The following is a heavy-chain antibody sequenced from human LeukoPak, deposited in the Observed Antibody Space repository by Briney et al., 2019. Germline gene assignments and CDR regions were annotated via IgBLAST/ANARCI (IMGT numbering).Heavy chain of an antibody. CDR2: IYYSGSS. CDR3: ARDPVPYYYGSGTPS. Sequence: SETLSLTCTVSGGSISSSSYYWGWIRQPPGKGLEWIGSIYYSGSSYYNPSLKSRVTISVDTSKNQFSLKVSSVTAADTAVYYCARDPVPYYYGSGTPSWGQGTLVTVSS. J-gene: IGHJ5*02. V-gene: IGHV4-39*07. CDR1: GGSISSSSYY. D-gene: IGHD3-10*01.